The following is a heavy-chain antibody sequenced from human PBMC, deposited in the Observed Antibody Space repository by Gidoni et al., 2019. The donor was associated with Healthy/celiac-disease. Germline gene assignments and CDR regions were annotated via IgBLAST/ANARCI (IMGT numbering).Heavy chain of an antibody. CDR3: ARESVGFVEYYGMDV. J-gene: IGHJ6*02. D-gene: IGHD3-3*01. V-gene: IGHV4-59*01. Sequence: QLQLQESGPGLVKPSETLSLTCTVSGGSISSYYWSWIRQPPGKGLEWIGYIYYSASTNYTPSLKSRVTISVDTSKNQFSLKLSSGTAEDTAVYYCARESVGFVEYYGMDVWGQGTTVTVSS. CDR1: GGSISSYY. CDR2: IYYSAST.